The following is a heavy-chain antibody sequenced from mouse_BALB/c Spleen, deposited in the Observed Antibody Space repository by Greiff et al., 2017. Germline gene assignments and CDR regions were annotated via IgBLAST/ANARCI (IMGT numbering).Heavy chain of an antibody. CDR2: IYPGDGDT. Sequence: VQLQQSGAELVRPGSSVKISCKASGYAFSSYWMNWVKQRPGQGLAWIGQIYPGDGDTNYNGKFMGKATLTADKSSSTAYMQLSSLTSEDSAVYFCARDGITTVVARYFDVWGAGTTVTVSS. V-gene: IGHV1-80*01. CDR1: GYAFSSYW. D-gene: IGHD1-1*01. CDR3: ARDGITTVVARYFDV. J-gene: IGHJ1*01.